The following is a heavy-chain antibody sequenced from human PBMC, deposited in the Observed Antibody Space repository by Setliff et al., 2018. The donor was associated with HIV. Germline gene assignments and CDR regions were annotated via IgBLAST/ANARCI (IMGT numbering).Heavy chain of an antibody. CDR2: TYYSGSA. CDR3: VRGPQGLVQKGRVYYFDY. CDR1: GGSISSGDYC. D-gene: IGHD6-19*01. J-gene: IGHJ4*02. Sequence: SETLSLTCTVSGGSISSGDYCLSWIRQAPGKGLEWIGCTYYSGSAYYNPSLQSRVTISVDTSKNQVSLKLNSMTAADTAVYFCVRGPQGLVQKGRVYYFDYWGQGALVTVSS. V-gene: IGHV4-30-4*08.